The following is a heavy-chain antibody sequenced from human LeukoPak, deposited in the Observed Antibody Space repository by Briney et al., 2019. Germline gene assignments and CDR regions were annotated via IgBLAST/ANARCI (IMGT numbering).Heavy chain of an antibody. CDR2: INTNTGNP. V-gene: IGHV7-4-1*02. Sequence: ASVKVSCKASGYTFTGYAMNWVRQAPGQGLEWMGWINTNTGNPTYAQGFTGRFVFSLDTSVSTAYLQISSLKAEDTAVYYCAREYCSGGSCYPTAYWGQGTLVTVSS. CDR1: GYTFTGYA. D-gene: IGHD2-15*01. CDR3: AREYCSGGSCYPTAY. J-gene: IGHJ4*02.